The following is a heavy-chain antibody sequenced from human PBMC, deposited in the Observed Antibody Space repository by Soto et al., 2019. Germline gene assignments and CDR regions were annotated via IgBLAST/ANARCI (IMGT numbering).Heavy chain of an antibody. CDR1: GDTFISLC. Sequence: ASVQVRYKASGDTFISLCGSGVRQAPGQGLEWMGWISVYNGNTKYAQKLQGRVTMTTDTSTSTAYMELRGLRSDDTAVYYCARTGRPGYDYSVMDGWGRGTTVTVSS. CDR3: ARTGRPGYDYSVMDG. J-gene: IGHJ6*02. CDR2: ISVYNGNT. D-gene: IGHD3-10*01. V-gene: IGHV1-18*01.